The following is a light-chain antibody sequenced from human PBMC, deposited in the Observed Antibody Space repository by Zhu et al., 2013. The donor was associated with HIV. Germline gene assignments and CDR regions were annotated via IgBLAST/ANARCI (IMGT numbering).Light chain of an antibody. CDR2: KAS. CDR3: QQYNSYPQYY. CDR1: QSISSW. J-gene: IGKJ2*01. Sequence: DIQMTQSPSTLSASVGDRVTITCRASQSISSWLAWYQQKPGKAPKLLIYKASSLESGVPSRFSGSGSGTEFTLTISSLQPDDFATYYCQQYNSYPQYYFGQGTKLEIK. V-gene: IGKV1-5*03.